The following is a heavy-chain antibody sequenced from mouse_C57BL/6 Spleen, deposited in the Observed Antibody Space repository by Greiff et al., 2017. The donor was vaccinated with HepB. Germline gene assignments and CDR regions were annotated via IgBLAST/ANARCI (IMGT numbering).Heavy chain of an antibody. CDR3: ARGGTTVVAPYYFDS. CDR1: GFTFSSYA. CDR2: ISDGGSYT. V-gene: IGHV5-4*01. J-gene: IGHJ2*01. Sequence: EVQGVESGGGLVKPGGSLKLSCAASGFTFSSYAMSWVRQTPEKRLEWVATISDGGSYTYYPDNVKGRFTISRDNAKNNLYLQMSHLKYGDKAMYYCARGGTTVVAPYYFDSWVQGTTLTVSS. D-gene: IGHD1-1*01.